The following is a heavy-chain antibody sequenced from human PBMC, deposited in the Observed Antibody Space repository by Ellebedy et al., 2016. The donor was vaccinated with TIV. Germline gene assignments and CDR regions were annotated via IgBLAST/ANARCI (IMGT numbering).Heavy chain of an antibody. V-gene: IGHV3-11*01. Sequence: GESLKISCAASGFTFSDYYMSWIRQAPGKGLEWLSYISSGGSTIYYADSVKGRFTISRDNAKNSLYLQMNSLRAEDTAVYYCGRTDYGDSYYFDNWGQGTLVTVSS. CDR2: ISSGGSTI. CDR3: GRTDYGDSYYFDN. J-gene: IGHJ4*02. D-gene: IGHD4-17*01. CDR1: GFTFSDYY.